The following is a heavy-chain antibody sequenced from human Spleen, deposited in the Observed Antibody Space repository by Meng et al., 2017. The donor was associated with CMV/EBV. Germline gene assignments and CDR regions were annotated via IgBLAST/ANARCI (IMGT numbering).Heavy chain of an antibody. CDR2: IIPIFGTA. CDR1: GGTFSSYA. D-gene: IGHD6-6*01. V-gene: IGHV1-69*05. Sequence: SVKVSCKASGGTFSSYAISWVRQAPGQGLEWMGGIIPIFGTANYAQKFQGRVTITRNTPISTAYMELSSLRSEDTAVYYCARGWRGRAARPYYYGMDVWGQGTTVTVSS. CDR3: ARGWRGRAARPYYYGMDV. J-gene: IGHJ6*02.